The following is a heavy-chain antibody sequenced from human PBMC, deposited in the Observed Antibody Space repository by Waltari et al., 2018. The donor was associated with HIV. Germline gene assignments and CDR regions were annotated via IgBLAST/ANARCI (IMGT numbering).Heavy chain of an antibody. CDR1: GAPISSSSYY. Sequence: QLQLQESGPGLVTPSETLSLPCTVSGAPISSSSYYWGWIRQPPGKGLEWIGSMYYRGSTYYNPSLKSRVSISVATSKNQFSLKLSSVTAADTAVYYCARHRGESVSDAFDMWGQGTMVTVSS. J-gene: IGHJ3*02. CDR3: ARHRGESVSDAFDM. CDR2: MYYRGST. D-gene: IGHD2-8*01. V-gene: IGHV4-39*01.